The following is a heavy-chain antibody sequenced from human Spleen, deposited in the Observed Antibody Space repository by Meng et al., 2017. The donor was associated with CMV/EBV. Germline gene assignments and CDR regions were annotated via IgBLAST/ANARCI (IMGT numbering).Heavy chain of an antibody. D-gene: IGHD2-2*01. CDR1: GFTFSSYG. Sequence: GESLKISCAASGFTFSSYGMHWVRQAPGKGLEWVAFIRYDGSNKYYADSVKGRFTISRDNSKNTLYLQMNGLRAEDTAVYYCAKDGVPAAMGYYYYYGMDVWGQGTTVTVSS. CDR3: AKDGVPAAMGYYYYYGMDV. CDR2: IRYDGSNK. J-gene: IGHJ6*02. V-gene: IGHV3-30*02.